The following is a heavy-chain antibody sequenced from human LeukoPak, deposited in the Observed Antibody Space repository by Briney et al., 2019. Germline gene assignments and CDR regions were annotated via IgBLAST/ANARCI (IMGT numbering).Heavy chain of an antibody. CDR2: ISAYNGNT. D-gene: IGHD5-24*01. V-gene: IGHV1-18*01. CDR3: VRVGRWLQLLSPEEQGHDAFDI. Sequence: GASVKVSCKASGYTFTSYDISGVRQAPGQGLEWTGWISAYNGNTNYAQKLQGRVTMTKNRSTNRAYMELSSRRTGDGGVYYCVRVGRWLQLLSPEEQGHDAFDIWGQGTMVTVSS. CDR1: GYTFTSYD. J-gene: IGHJ3*02.